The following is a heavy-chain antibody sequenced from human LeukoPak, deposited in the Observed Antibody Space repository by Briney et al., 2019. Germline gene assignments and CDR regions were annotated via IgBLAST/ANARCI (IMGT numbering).Heavy chain of an antibody. CDR3: ARYSGSYEVNYYYYYGMDV. Sequence: PGGSLRLSCAASGFTFSSYWMSWVRLAPGKGLEWVANIKQDGSEKYYVDSVMGRFTISRDNAKNSLYLQMNSLRAEDTAVYYCARYSGSYEVNYYYYYGMDVWGQGTTVTVSS. D-gene: IGHD1-26*01. CDR1: GFTFSSYW. V-gene: IGHV3-7*03. CDR2: IKQDGSEK. J-gene: IGHJ6*02.